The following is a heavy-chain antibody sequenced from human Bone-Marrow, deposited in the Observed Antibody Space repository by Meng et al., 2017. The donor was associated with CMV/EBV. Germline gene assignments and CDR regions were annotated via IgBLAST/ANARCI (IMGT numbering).Heavy chain of an antibody. CDR3: SRGAGIATAGTNIPPLY. CDR1: GYSFTSYW. J-gene: IGHJ4*02. V-gene: IGHV5-51*01. CDR2: IYPGDSDT. D-gene: IGHD6-13*01. Sequence: GESLKISCEASGYSFTSYWIGWVRQRPGKGLEWMGIIYPGDSDTRYSPSFQGQFTISADKSINTAYLQWSSLKASDTAMYYCSRGAGIATAGTNIPPLYWGQGTLVTVSS.